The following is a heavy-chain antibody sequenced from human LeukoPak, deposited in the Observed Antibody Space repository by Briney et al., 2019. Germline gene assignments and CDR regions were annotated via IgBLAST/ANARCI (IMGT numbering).Heavy chain of an antibody. V-gene: IGHV3-11*06. CDR2: INGTSGNI. Sequence: PGGSLRLSCAASGFNFGDYFMSWIRQAPGKGLEWVAFINGTSGNIRYADSVEGRFTISRDNVKNSLYLQMHSLRIEDTAVYYCATSRVFDYWGQGALVTVSS. CDR3: ATSRVFDY. CDR1: GFNFGDYF. J-gene: IGHJ4*02.